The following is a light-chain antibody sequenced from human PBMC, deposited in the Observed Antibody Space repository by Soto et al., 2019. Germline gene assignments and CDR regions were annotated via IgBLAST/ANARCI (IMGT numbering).Light chain of an antibody. V-gene: IGKV3-15*01. CDR1: QSISSN. CDR3: LQYNNWPRT. CDR2: GAS. Sequence: EVVMTQSPATLSVSPGERATLSCRASQSISSNLAWYQQKPGQAPRLLISGASNRATGIPARFSGSGSGTEFSLIISSLQSEDFAVYYCLQYNNWPRTFGGGTKVEIK. J-gene: IGKJ4*01.